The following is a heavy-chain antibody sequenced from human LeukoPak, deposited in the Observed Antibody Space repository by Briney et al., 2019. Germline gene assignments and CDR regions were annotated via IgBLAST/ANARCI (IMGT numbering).Heavy chain of an antibody. CDR2: IDWDDDK. CDR1: GFSLSTSGMC. J-gene: IGHJ4*02. D-gene: IGHD3-10*01. V-gene: IGHV2-70*11. CDR3: ARITIVRGVLTFDY. Sequence: SGPALVKPTQPLTLTCTFSGFSLSTSGMCVSWVRQPPGKALEWLARIDWDDDKYYSTALKTRLTISKDTSKNQVVLTMTNMDPVDTATYYCARITIVRGVLTFDYWGQGTLVTVSS.